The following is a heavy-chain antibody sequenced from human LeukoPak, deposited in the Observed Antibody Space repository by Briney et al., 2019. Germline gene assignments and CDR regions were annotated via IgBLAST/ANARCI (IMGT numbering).Heavy chain of an antibody. CDR1: GGSISSYY. D-gene: IGHD6-19*01. CDR3: ARDLGPYSSGWNPFDY. CDR2: IYYTGGT. V-gene: IGHV4-59*01. Sequence: PSETLSLTCTVSGGSISSYYWSWIRQPPGRGLEWIGYIYYTGGTNYNPSLKSRVTISADTSKNQFSLTLNSVTSADTAVYYCARDLGPYSSGWNPFDYWGQGTLVTVSS. J-gene: IGHJ4*02.